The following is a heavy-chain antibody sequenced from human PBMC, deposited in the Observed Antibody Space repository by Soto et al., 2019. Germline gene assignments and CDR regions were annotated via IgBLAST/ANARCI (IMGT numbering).Heavy chain of an antibody. Sequence: SETLSLTCTVSGGSISSSSYYWGWIRQPPGKGLEWIGSIYYSGSTYYNPSLKSRVTISVDTSKNQFSLKLSSVTAADTAVYYCAREVMTTVTIDPWGQGTLVTVSS. CDR3: AREVMTTVTIDP. J-gene: IGHJ5*02. CDR1: GGSISSSSYY. V-gene: IGHV4-39*02. D-gene: IGHD4-17*01. CDR2: IYYSGST.